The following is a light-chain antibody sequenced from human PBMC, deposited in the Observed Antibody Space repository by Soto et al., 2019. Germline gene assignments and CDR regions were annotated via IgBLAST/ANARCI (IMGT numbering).Light chain of an antibody. J-gene: IGLJ3*02. CDR2: EGS. Sequence: QSALTQPASVSGSPGQSITISCTGTSSDVGSYNLVSWYQQHPGKAPKLMIYEGSKRPSGVSNRFSGSKSGNTAPLTISGLQAEDEADYYCCSYAGSSTPWVFGGGTQLTVL. CDR1: SSDVGSYNL. V-gene: IGLV2-23*01. CDR3: CSYAGSSTPWV.